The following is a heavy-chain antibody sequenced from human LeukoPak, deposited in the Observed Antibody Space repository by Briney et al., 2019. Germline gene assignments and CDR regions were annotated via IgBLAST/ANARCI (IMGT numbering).Heavy chain of an antibody. CDR3: ARDVTYYDFWSGYSHAFDI. CDR1: GGSFSGYY. V-gene: IGHV4-34*01. Sequence: SETLSLTCAVYGGSFSGYYWSWIRQPPGKGLEWIGEINHSGSTNYNPSLKSRVTMSVDTSKNQFSLKLSSVTAADTAVYYCARDVTYYDFWSGYSHAFDIWGQGTMVTVSS. J-gene: IGHJ3*02. CDR2: INHSGST. D-gene: IGHD3-3*01.